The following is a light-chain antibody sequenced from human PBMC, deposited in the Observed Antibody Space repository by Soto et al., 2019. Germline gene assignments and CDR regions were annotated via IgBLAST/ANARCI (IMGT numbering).Light chain of an antibody. CDR3: QQYNNWPLT. CDR1: QSVSNN. Sequence: EIVMTQSPATLSVSPGESATLSCRASQSVSNNLAWYQQKPGQAPRLLIYGASARATGIPARFSGSGSGTEFTLTISSLQSEDFAVYYCQQYNNWPLTSGGGTKVEIK. V-gene: IGKV3-15*01. J-gene: IGKJ4*01. CDR2: GAS.